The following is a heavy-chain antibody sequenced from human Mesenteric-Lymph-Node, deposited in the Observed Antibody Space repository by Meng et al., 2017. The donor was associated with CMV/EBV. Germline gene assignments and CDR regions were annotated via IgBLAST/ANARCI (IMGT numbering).Heavy chain of an antibody. V-gene: IGHV3-30*02. CDR2: IPYDESNT. J-gene: IGHJ1*01. D-gene: IGHD6-19*01. CDR1: GLTFSNYD. Sequence: GGSLRLSCAASGLTFSNYDMHWVRQAPGKGLEWVAFIPYDESNTYYANSVKGRFTIPRDKSKNTLYLQSNTMRGDDTPLYYCTKGPLYSSGWFPANHWGQGTLVTVSS. CDR3: TKGPLYSSGWFPANH.